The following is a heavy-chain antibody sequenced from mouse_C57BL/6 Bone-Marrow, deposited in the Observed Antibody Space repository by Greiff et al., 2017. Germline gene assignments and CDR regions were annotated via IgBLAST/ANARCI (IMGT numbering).Heavy chain of an antibody. J-gene: IGHJ1*03. D-gene: IGHD1-1*01. CDR2: IDPSDSYT. CDR1: GYTFTSYW. Sequence: QVQLKESGAELVRPGTSVKLSCKASGYTFTSYWMHWVKQRPGQGLEWIGVIDPSDSYTNYNQKFKGKATLTVDTSSSTAYMQLSSLTSEDSAVYYCALYYGSGYGYFDVWGTGTTVTVSS. CDR3: ALYYGSGYGYFDV. V-gene: IGHV1-59*01.